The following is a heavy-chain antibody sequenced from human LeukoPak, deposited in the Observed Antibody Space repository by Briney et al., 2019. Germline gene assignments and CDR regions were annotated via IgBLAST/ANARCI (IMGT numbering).Heavy chain of an antibody. CDR1: GGSFSGYY. J-gene: IGHJ4*02. Sequence: PSETLSLTCAVYGGSFSGYYWSWIRQPPGKGLEWVSYISSSGRIIYYADSVKGRFTISRDNAQKSLYLQMNSLRADDTAVYYCAREAFSGYDYFDYWGQGTLVTVSS. CDR2: ISSSGRII. CDR3: AREAFSGYDYFDY. D-gene: IGHD5-12*01. V-gene: IGHV3-11*04.